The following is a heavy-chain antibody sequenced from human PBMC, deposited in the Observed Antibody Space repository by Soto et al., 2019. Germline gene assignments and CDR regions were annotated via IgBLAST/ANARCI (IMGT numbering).Heavy chain of an antibody. CDR2: INPSGGST. CDR1: GYTFTSYY. V-gene: IGHV1-46*01. J-gene: IGHJ6*04. CDR3: ERGNGVLIAARLYYSHGLDV. D-gene: IGHD6-6*01. Sequence: GASVKVSCKASGYTFTSYYMHWVRQAPGQGLEWMGIINPSGGSTSYAQKFQGRVTMTRDTSTSTVYMELSSLRSEDTAVYYCERGNGVLIAARLYYSHGLDVGGKGTRVTVPS.